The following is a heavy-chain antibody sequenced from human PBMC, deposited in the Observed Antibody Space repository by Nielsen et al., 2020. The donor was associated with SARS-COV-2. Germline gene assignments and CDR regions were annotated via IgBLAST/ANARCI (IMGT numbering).Heavy chain of an antibody. CDR2: INSDGSST. Sequence: GESLKISCAASGFTFSSYWMHWVRQAPGKGLVWVSRINSDGSSTSYADSVKGRFTISRDNAKNPLYLQMNRLRAEDTAVYYCARDYTKGYFDWLLPHLPFDYWGQGTLVTVSS. CDR1: GFTFSSYW. J-gene: IGHJ4*02. V-gene: IGHV3-74*01. CDR3: ARDYTKGYFDWLLPHLPFDY. D-gene: IGHD3-9*01.